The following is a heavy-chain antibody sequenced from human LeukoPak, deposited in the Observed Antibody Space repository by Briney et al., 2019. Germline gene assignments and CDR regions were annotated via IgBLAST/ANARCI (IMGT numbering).Heavy chain of an antibody. CDR1: GFTFDDYG. CDR3: ARGTLKAAATDFDY. J-gene: IGHJ4*02. CDR2: INWNGGST. Sequence: GGSLRLSCAASGFTFDDYGMSWVRQAPGKGLEWVSGINWNGGSTGYAVSVKGRFTISRDNAKNSLYLQMNSLRAEDTALYYRARGTLKAAATDFDYWGQGTLVTVSS. D-gene: IGHD6-13*01. V-gene: IGHV3-20*04.